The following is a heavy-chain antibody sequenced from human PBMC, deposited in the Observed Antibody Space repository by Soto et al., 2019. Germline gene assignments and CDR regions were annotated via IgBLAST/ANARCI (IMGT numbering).Heavy chain of an antibody. CDR2: ISYDGSNK. D-gene: IGHD6-19*01. Sequence: QVQLVESGGGVVQPGRSLRLSCAASGFTFSSYAMHWVRQAPGKGLEWVAVISYDGSNKYYADSVKGRFTISRDNSKNTLYLQMNSLRAEDTAVYYCARDRASSNYYGMDVWGQGTTVTVSS. CDR3: ARDRASSNYYGMDV. V-gene: IGHV3-30-3*01. CDR1: GFTFSSYA. J-gene: IGHJ6*02.